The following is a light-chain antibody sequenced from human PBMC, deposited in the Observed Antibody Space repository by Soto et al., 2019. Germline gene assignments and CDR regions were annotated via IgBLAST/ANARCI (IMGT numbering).Light chain of an antibody. CDR3: QSYDSSLSGYVV. J-gene: IGLJ2*01. CDR1: SSNIGAGYD. Sequence: QSVLTQPPSVSGAPGQRVTISCTGSSSNIGAGYDVYWYQQLPGIAPKLLIYRNNNRPSGVPDRFSGSKSGNSASLAITGLQAEDEADYYCQSYDSSLSGYVVFGGRTKLTVL. V-gene: IGLV1-40*01. CDR2: RNN.